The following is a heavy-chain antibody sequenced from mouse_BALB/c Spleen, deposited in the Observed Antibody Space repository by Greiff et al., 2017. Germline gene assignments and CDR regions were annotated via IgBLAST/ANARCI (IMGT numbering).Heavy chain of an antibody. Sequence: EVQLVESGGGLVKPGGSLKLSCAASGFTFSDYYMYWVRQTPEKRLEWVATISDGGSYTYYPDSVKGRFTISRDNAKNNLYLQMSSLKSEDTAMYYCARVGGSSYDYWGQGTTLTVAS. CDR2: ISDGGSYT. CDR1: GFTFSDYY. D-gene: IGHD1-1*01. V-gene: IGHV5-4*02. CDR3: ARVGGSSYDY. J-gene: IGHJ2*01.